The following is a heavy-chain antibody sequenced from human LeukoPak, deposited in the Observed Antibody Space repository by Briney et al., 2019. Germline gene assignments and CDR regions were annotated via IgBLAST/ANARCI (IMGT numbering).Heavy chain of an antibody. J-gene: IGHJ4*02. CDR2: IKQDGSDK. V-gene: IGHV3-7*01. Sequence: GGSLRLSCSASGFTFSDFWMSWVRQAPGKGLEWVANIKQDGSDKSYVDSVKGRFTISRDNTENSLYLQMKFMRVDDTAVYYCVRWKKTGTWFYDFWGQGALVTVSS. CDR1: GFTFSDFW. D-gene: IGHD1-14*01. CDR3: VRWKKTGTWFYDF.